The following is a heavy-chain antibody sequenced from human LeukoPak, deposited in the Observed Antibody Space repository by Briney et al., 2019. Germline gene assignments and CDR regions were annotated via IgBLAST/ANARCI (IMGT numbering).Heavy chain of an antibody. J-gene: IGHJ1*01. D-gene: IGHD2-21*01. V-gene: IGHV1-46*01. Sequence: ASVKVSCKASGYTFTSYYMHWVRQAPGQGLEWMGIMNPSDNSVRNAQKFQGRLAMTRDTSTSTVYMELSSLRSEDTAIYYCTRSYCGGDCYSLYFHFWGQGTLVTVSS. CDR1: GYTFTSYY. CDR2: MNPSDNSV. CDR3: TRSYCGGDCYSLYFHF.